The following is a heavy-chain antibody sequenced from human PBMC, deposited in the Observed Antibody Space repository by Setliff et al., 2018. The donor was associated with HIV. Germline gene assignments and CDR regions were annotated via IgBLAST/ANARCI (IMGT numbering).Heavy chain of an antibody. CDR2: IFTSGDT. Sequence: PSETLSLTCTVSGGSISTFYWSWIRQPPGKGLEWIGYIFTSGDTNYNPSLRSRVTVSLDTSKKHFSLKLKSVTAADTAVYYCALTGHRLLRGYMDVWGKGTTVTVS. CDR1: GGSISTFY. J-gene: IGHJ6*03. V-gene: IGHV4-4*09. CDR3: ALTGHRLLRGYMDV. D-gene: IGHD2-15*01.